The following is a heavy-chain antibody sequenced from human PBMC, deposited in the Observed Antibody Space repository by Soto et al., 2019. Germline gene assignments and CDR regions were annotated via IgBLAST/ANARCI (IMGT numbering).Heavy chain of an antibody. J-gene: IGHJ2*01. V-gene: IGHV1-18*01. CDR1: GYTFTSYG. CDR3: AREGPSWDSSELRGYWYFDL. D-gene: IGHD3-22*01. CDR2: ISAYNGNT. Sequence: QVQLVQSGAEVKKPGASVKVSCKASGYTFTSYGISWVRQAPGQGLEWMGWISAYNGNTNYAQKLQGRVTMTTDTSTSTAYMELRSLRSDDTAVYYCAREGPSWDSSELRGYWYFDLWGRGTLVTVSS.